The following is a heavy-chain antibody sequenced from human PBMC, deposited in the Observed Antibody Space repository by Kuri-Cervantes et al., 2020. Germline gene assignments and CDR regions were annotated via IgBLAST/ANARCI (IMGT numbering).Heavy chain of an antibody. CDR1: GLTFSSYG. D-gene: IGHD1-26*01. J-gene: IGHJ6*02. V-gene: IGHV3-30*18. Sequence: GGSLRLCCAASGLTFSSYGMHWVRQAPGKGLEYVAVISYDGSNKYYADSVKGRFTISRDNSKNTVYLQMNSLRPEDTAVYFCAKSNGWEFDYYYYGMDVWGQGTTVTVSS. CDR2: ISYDGSNK. CDR3: AKSNGWEFDYYYYGMDV.